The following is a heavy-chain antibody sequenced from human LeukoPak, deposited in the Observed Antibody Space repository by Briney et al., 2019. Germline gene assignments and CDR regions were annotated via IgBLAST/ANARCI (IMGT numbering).Heavy chain of an antibody. D-gene: IGHD1-1*01. J-gene: IGHJ4*02. Sequence: GASVKLSCKASGYTFTSYGISWVRQAPGQGLEWMGWISAYNGNTNYAQKLQGRVTMTTDTSTSTAYMELRSLRSDDTAVYYCAREGLFSLQEASHWLWPDAYFDYWGQGTLVTVSS. CDR3: AREGLFSLQEASHWLWPDAYFDY. CDR2: ISAYNGNT. V-gene: IGHV1-18*01. CDR1: GYTFTSYG.